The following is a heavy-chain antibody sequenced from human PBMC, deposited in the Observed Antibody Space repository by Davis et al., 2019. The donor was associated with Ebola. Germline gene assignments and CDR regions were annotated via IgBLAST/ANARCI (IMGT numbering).Heavy chain of an antibody. V-gene: IGHV1-2*02. J-gene: IGHJ6*03. CDR3: ARRPAAAGTDYYYYMDV. Sequence: ASVKVSCKASGYTFTGYYMHWVRQAPGQGLEWMGWINPNSGGTNYAQKFQGRVTMTRDTSISTAYMELSRLRSDDTAVYYCARRPAAAGTDYYYYMDVWGKGTTVTVSS. CDR1: GYTFTGYY. D-gene: IGHD6-13*01. CDR2: INPNSGGT.